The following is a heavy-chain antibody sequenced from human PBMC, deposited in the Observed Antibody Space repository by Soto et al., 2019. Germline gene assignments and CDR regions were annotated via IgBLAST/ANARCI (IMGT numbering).Heavy chain of an antibody. CDR1: GFTFSSYG. D-gene: IGHD6-6*01. CDR2: IWYDGSNK. J-gene: IGHJ4*02. Sequence: QVQLVESGGGVVQPGRSLRLSCAASGFTFSSYGMHWVRQAPGKGLEWVAVIWYDGSNKYYADSVKGRFTISRDNSKNTRYLKMNSRRAEGTAVYYCAREYRSSSAPAPLDYCCQGTLVTVSS. V-gene: IGHV3-33*01. CDR3: AREYRSSSAPAPLDY.